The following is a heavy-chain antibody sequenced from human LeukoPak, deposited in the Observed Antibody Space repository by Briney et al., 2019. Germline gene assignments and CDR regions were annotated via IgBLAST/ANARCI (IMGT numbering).Heavy chain of an antibody. D-gene: IGHD3-22*01. V-gene: IGHV3-30*01. Sequence: PGGSLRLSCAASGFTFSSYAMHWVRQAPGKGLEWVAVISYDGSNKYYADSVKGRFTISRDNSKNTLYLQMNSLRAEDTAVYYCARVPTYYYDSSGYSHWGQGTLVTVSS. J-gene: IGHJ4*02. CDR3: ARVPTYYYDSSGYSH. CDR1: GFTFSSYA. CDR2: ISYDGSNK.